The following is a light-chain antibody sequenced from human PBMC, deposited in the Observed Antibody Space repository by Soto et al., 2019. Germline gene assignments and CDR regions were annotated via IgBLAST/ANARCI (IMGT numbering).Light chain of an antibody. Sequence: IVMTQSPDSLAVSLGERAISNCKSSQSVLYSSNNKNYLAWYQQKPGQPPKLLIYWASTRESGVPDRFSGSGSGTDFTLTISSLQAEDVAVYYCQQYYSKITFGQGTRLEI. V-gene: IGKV4-1*01. CDR3: QQYYSKIT. CDR1: QSVLYSSNNKNY. CDR2: WAS. J-gene: IGKJ5*01.